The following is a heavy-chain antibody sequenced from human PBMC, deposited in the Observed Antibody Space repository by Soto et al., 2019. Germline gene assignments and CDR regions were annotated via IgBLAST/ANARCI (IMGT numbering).Heavy chain of an antibody. Sequence: AETLSLTCTVSGDSISTYYWNWIRQPAGKALEWIGRIYTSGATNYNPSLRSRVTMSVDTSKNQFSLELSSVTAADTAVYYCARRASGSGRHSDNWGQGTLVTVSS. V-gene: IGHV4-4*07. J-gene: IGHJ4*02. CDR1: GDSISTYY. D-gene: IGHD3-10*01. CDR2: IYTSGAT. CDR3: ARRASGSGRHSDN.